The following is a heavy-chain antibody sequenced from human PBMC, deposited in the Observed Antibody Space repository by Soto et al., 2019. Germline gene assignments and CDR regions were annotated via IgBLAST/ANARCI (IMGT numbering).Heavy chain of an antibody. V-gene: IGHV1-69*01. CDR1: GGTFSNYA. CDR2: IVPIFGTA. J-gene: IGHJ4*02. D-gene: IGHD2-8*02. Sequence: QVQLVQSGAEVKKPGSSVKVSCRTSGGTFSNYAISWVRQAPGQGLEWMGGIVPIFGTATYAQKFQGRVTITADESTSTAYMELSSLRSYDTAVYYCASPTGKLDYWGQGTLVTVSS. CDR3: ASPTGKLDY.